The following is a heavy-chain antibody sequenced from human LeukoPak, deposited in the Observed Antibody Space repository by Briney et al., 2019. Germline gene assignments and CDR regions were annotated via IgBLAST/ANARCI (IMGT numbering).Heavy chain of an antibody. D-gene: IGHD3-10*01. J-gene: IGHJ6*02. CDR3: AKINQPFGSGSYFYYYGMGV. CDR2: ISYDGSNK. Sequence: GGSLRLSCAASGFTFSSDGMHWVRQAPGKGLEGVAVISYDGSNKYYADSVKGRFTISRDNSKNTLYLQMDSLRPEDTAVYYCAKINQPFGSGSYFYYYGMGVWGQGTTVTVSS. CDR1: GFTFSSDG. V-gene: IGHV3-30*18.